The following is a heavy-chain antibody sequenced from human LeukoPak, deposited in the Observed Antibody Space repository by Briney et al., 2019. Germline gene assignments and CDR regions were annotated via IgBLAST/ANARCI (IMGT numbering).Heavy chain of an antibody. CDR1: GYTFTSYY. D-gene: IGHD6-13*01. Sequence: ASVKVSCKASGYTFTSYYMHWVRQAPGQGLEWMGIINPSGGSTSYAQKFQGRVTVTRDMSTSTVYMELSSLRSEDTAVYYCARDSDLAAAASEYFQHWGQGTLVTVSS. CDR3: ARDSDLAAAASEYFQH. CDR2: INPSGGST. J-gene: IGHJ1*01. V-gene: IGHV1-46*01.